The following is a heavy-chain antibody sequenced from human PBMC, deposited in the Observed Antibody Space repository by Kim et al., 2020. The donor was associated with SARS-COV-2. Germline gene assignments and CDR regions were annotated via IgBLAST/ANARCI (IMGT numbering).Heavy chain of an antibody. J-gene: IGHJ3*02. D-gene: IGHD4-4*01. CDR3: AKHPTVTAVADAFDI. V-gene: IGHV3-23*01. Sequence: DSVKGRFTISRDNSKNTLYLQMNSLRAEDTAVYYCAKHPTVTAVADAFDIWGQGTMVTVSS.